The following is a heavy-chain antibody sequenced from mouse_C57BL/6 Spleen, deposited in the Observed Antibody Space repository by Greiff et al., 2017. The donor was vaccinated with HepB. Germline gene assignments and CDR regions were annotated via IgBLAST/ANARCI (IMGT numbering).Heavy chain of an antibody. CDR2: INYGGSYT. CDR3: ARNYDSSCAMDY. Sequence: EVHLLESGAGLVKPGGSLKLSCTASGFTFSSYAMSWVRQTPEKRLEWVATINYGGSYTYYPDNVKGQYTMSKDNAKNNLYLQMSQLKSEDTAMYYCARNYDSSCAMDYWGQGTSVTVSS. CDR1: GFTFSSYA. J-gene: IGHJ4*01. D-gene: IGHD1-1*01. V-gene: IGHV5-4*01.